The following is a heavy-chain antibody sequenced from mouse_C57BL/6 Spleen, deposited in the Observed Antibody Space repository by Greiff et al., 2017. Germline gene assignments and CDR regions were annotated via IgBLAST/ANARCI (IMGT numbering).Heavy chain of an antibody. D-gene: IGHD1-1*01. V-gene: IGHV14-4*01. J-gene: IGHJ2*01. CDR3: TTGYGSSYYFDY. CDR2: IDPENGDT. Sequence: VQLQQSGAELVRPGASVKLSCTASGFNIKDDYMPWVKQRPEQGLEWIGWIDPENGDTEYASKFQGKAPITADTSSNTAYLQLSSLTSEDTAVYYCTTGYGSSYYFDYWGQGTTLTVSS. CDR1: GFNIKDDY.